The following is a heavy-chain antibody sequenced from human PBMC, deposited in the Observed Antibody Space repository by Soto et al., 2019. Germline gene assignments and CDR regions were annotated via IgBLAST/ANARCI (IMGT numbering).Heavy chain of an antibody. D-gene: IGHD6-13*01. V-gene: IGHV6-1*01. CDR1: GDSVSSNSAA. CDR3: AKDPRRIAHPRENDVFDI. Sequence: SQTLSLTCAISGDSVSSNSAAWNWSRQSPSRGLEWLGRTYYRSKWYNDYAGSVKSRISINPDTSKNQFSVQLNSGTAEDTAVYYFAKDPRRIAHPRENDVFDIWGQGTMVNVPS. J-gene: IGHJ3*02. CDR2: TYYRSKWYN.